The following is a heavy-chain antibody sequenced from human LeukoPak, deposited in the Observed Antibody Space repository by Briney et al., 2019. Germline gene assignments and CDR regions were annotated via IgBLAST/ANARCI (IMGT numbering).Heavy chain of an antibody. V-gene: IGHV3-21*01. CDR2: ISSSSSYI. CDR1: GFTFSSYS. CDR3: ARDSTDFDC. J-gene: IGHJ4*02. Sequence: GGSLRLSCAASGFTFSSYSMNWVRQAPGKGLEWVSSISSSSSYIYYADSVKDRSTISRDNAKNSLYLQMNSLRAEDTAVYYCARDSTDFDCWGQGTLVTVSS.